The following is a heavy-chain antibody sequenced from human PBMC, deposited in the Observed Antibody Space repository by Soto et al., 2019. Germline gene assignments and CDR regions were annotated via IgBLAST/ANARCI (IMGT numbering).Heavy chain of an antibody. J-gene: IGHJ6*02. V-gene: IGHV1-2*04. CDR1: GDSFNDYY. CDR3: ARATGGYYDSSGYYYGIHYYGMDV. CDR2: INPNGGGT. D-gene: IGHD3-22*01. Sequence: ASVKVSCKTSGDSFNDYYIHWVRQAPGQGLEWMGWINPNGGGTNYAQKFQGWVTMTRDTSISTAYMELSRLRSDDTAVYYCARATGGYYDSSGYYYGIHYYGMDVWGQGTTVTVSS.